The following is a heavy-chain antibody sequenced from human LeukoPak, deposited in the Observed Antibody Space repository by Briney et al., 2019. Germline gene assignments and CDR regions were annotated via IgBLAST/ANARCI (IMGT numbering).Heavy chain of an antibody. V-gene: IGHV1-2*02. CDR1: GYTFTGYY. CDR3: ARTSGVSVAGSPYYFDF. Sequence: ASVKVSCKASGYTFTGYYIHWVRQAPGQGFEWMGWINPNTGDTNFAQQFQGRVTMTRDTSISAAYMELSSLRSDDTAVYYCARTSGVSVAGSPYYFDFWGQGTLITVSS. CDR2: INPNTGDT. J-gene: IGHJ4*02. D-gene: IGHD6-13*01.